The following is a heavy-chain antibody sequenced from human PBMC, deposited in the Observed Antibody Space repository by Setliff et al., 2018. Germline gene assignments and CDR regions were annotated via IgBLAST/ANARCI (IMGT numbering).Heavy chain of an antibody. Sequence: ASVKVSCKAVGYTFLSYGLSWVRQAPGQGLEWIGWISAYTGKTDYAQNFQGRVTMTTDTSTNTAYLELRSLRYDDTAVYFCARAPRLEWMLPTFDYWGQGTPVTVPS. CDR2: ISAYTGKT. CDR3: ARAPRLEWMLPTFDY. V-gene: IGHV1-18*01. J-gene: IGHJ4*02. CDR1: GYTFLSYG. D-gene: IGHD3-3*01.